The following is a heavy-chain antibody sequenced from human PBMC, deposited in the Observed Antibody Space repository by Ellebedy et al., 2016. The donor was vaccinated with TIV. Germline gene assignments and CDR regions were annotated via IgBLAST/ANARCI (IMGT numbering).Heavy chain of an antibody. V-gene: IGHV1-69*04. J-gene: IGHJ5*02. CDR2: IIPILGIA. D-gene: IGHD5-12*01. CDR1: GGTFSSYA. CDR3: ATAPRQWLRLEGWFDP. Sequence: SVKVSXKASGGTFSSYAISWVRQAPGQGLEWMGRIIPILGIANYAQKFQGRVTITADKSTSTAYMELSSPRSEDTAVYYCATAPRQWLRLEGWFDPWGQGTLVTVSS.